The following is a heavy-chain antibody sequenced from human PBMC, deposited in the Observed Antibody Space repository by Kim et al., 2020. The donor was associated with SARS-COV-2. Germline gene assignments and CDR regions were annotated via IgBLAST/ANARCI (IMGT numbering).Heavy chain of an antibody. D-gene: IGHD3-22*01. Sequence: SETLSLTCTVSGGSISSYYWSWIRQPPGKGLEWIGYIYYTGSTNYNPSLKSRVTISVDTSKNQFSLKLSSVTAADTAVYYCARDRSLYYYDSSGSSHPPHAFDIWGQGTMVTVSS. CDR1: GGSISSYY. CDR2: IYYTGST. V-gene: IGHV4-59*13. J-gene: IGHJ3*02. CDR3: ARDRSLYYYDSSGSSHPPHAFDI.